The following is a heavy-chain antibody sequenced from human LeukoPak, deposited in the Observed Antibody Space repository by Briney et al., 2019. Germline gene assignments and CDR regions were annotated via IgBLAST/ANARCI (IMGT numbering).Heavy chain of an antibody. CDR3: VRETAAPVSSGLYYYYYMDV. Sequence: GGSLRLSCAASGFTFSSYWMSWVRQAPGKGLEWVANIKQDGSEKYYVDSVKGRFTISRDNAKNSLYLQMNSLRAEDTAVYYCVRETAAPVSSGLYYYYYMDVWGKGTTVTVSS. CDR1: GFTFSSYW. D-gene: IGHD6-19*01. CDR2: IKQDGSEK. V-gene: IGHV3-7*01. J-gene: IGHJ6*03.